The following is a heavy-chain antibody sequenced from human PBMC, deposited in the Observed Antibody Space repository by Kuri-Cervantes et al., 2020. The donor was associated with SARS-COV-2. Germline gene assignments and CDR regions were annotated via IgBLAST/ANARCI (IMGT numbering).Heavy chain of an antibody. D-gene: IGHD1-1*01. V-gene: IGHV3-23*01. CDR3: ARLNLESGDTKFDP. Sequence: GGSLRLSCAASGFTFSSNAMSWVRQAPGKGLEWVSGLSGSGVSTYYAESVKGRFTISRDNSKNTLYLQMNSLRAEDTAVYYCARLNLESGDTKFDPWGQGIPVTVSS. CDR1: GFTFSSNA. J-gene: IGHJ5*02. CDR2: LSGSGVST.